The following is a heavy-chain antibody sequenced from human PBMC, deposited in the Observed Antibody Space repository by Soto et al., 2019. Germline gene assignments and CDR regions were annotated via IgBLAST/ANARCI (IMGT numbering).Heavy chain of an antibody. CDR3: ARGQGAYYYYMDV. CDR2: VWYDGSNK. CDR1: GFTFSSYG. Sequence: GGSLRLSCAASGFTFSSYGMHWVRQAPGKGLEWVAVVWYDGSNKYYADSVKGRFTISRDNSKNTLSLQMNSLRAEDTAVYYCARGQGAYYYYMDVWGKGTTVTVSS. V-gene: IGHV3-33*01. J-gene: IGHJ6*03.